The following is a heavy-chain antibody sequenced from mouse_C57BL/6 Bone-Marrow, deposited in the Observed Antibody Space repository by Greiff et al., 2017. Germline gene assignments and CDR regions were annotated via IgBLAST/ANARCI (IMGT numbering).Heavy chain of an antibody. CDR2: IYPGSGNT. CDR1: GYTFTDYY. J-gene: IGHJ4*01. CDR3: ARPGAMDV. Sequence: VKLQESGAELVRPGASVKLSCTASGYTFTDYYINWVKQRPGQGLEWISRIYPGSGNTYYNEKFKGKATLTAEKSSSAAYMQRSRLTSEDAAVYFCARPGAMDVWGQGTSVTVSS. V-gene: IGHV1-76*01.